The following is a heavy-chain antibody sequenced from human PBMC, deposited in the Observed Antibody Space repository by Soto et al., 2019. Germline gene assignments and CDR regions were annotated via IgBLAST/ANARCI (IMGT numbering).Heavy chain of an antibody. CDR3: ARVEDCSGRSCYSAWFDP. V-gene: IGHV4-4*02. D-gene: IGHD2-15*01. CDR2: IYHSGST. CDR1: GGSMSIRKW. J-gene: IGHJ5*02. Sequence: TLALTXAACGGSMSIRKWGSWVRQPPGKGLEWIGEIYHSGSTNYNPSLKSRVTISVDKSKNQFSLKLSSVTAADTAVYYCARVEDCSGRSCYSAWFDPWGQGTLVTVSS.